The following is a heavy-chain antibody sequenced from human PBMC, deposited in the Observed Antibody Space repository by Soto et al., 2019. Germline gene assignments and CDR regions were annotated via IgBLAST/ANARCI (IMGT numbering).Heavy chain of an antibody. Sequence: GGSLRLSCAASGFTVSRNFMSWVRQAPGKGLEWVSVIYSGGTTFYADSVKGRFTISRDNSENTLYLQMNNLRAEDTAVYYCGCCSGGSCYFAYWGRGTLVTVSS. V-gene: IGHV3-66*01. CDR3: GCCSGGSCYFAY. CDR2: IYSGGTT. J-gene: IGHJ4*02. D-gene: IGHD2-15*01. CDR1: GFTVSRNF.